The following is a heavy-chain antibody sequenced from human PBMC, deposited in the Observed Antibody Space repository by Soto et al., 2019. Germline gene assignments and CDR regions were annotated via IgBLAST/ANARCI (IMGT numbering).Heavy chain of an antibody. CDR2: ISATGDGT. J-gene: IGHJ4*02. CDR3: AKDRRAGGNSAFYFDF. V-gene: IGHV3-23*01. D-gene: IGHD3-16*01. CDR1: GFKFSNYA. Sequence: GGSLRLSCAASGFKFSNYAMSWVRQAPGKGLEWVSLISATGDGTYYADSVKGRFAISRDNSHNTLYLQVHSLTAEDTAVYYCAKDRRAGGNSAFYFDFWGQGAQVTVSS.